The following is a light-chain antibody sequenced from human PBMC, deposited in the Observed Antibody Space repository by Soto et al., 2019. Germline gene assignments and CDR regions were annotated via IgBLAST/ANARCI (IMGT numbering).Light chain of an antibody. V-gene: IGKV3-15*01. CDR2: GAS. CDR1: QSVFYSSNHKNY. J-gene: IGKJ1*01. Sequence: RTQSPDTLAVSLGARATINCKDSQSVFYSSNHKNYLAWYQQKPGQAPRLLIYGASTRATGIPARFSGSGSGTEFTLTISSLLSEDFAVYYCQQYNNWAPITFGQGTKVDIK. CDR3: QQYNNWAPIT.